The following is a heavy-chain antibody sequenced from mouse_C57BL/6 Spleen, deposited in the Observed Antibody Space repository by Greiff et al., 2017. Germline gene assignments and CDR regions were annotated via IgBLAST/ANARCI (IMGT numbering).Heavy chain of an antibody. V-gene: IGHV1-64*01. Sequence: QVQLQQPGAELVKPGASVKLSCKASGYTFTSYWMHWVKQRPGQGLEWIGMIHPNSGSTNYNEKFKSKATLTVDKSSSTAYMQLSRLTSEDSAVYYCAREGYDYDGAWFAYWGQGTLVTVSA. CDR2: IHPNSGST. CDR1: GYTFTSYW. J-gene: IGHJ3*01. D-gene: IGHD2-4*01. CDR3: AREGYDYDGAWFAY.